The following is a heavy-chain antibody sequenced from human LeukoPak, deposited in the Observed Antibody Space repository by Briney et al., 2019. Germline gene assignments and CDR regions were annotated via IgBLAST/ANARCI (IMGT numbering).Heavy chain of an antibody. Sequence: GGSLRLSCAASGFTFSSYWMHWVRQAPGKGLVWVSRIDSDGSSTNYADSVKGRFTISRDNAKGTLYLQMNSLRAEDTAVYYCAKVGNNWDFDYWGQGTLVTVSS. CDR3: AKVGNNWDFDY. V-gene: IGHV3-74*01. CDR2: IDSDGSST. D-gene: IGHD1-1*01. CDR1: GFTFSSYW. J-gene: IGHJ4*02.